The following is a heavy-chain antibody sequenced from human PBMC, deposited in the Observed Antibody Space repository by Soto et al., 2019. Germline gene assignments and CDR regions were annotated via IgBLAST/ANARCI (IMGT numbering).Heavy chain of an antibody. CDR2: INHSGST. J-gene: IGHJ5*02. CDR1: GGSFSGYY. V-gene: IGHV4-34*01. Sequence: PSETLSLTCAVYGGSFSGYYWSWIRQPPGKGLEWIGEINHSGSTNYNPSLKSRVTISVDTSQNQYSLKLSSVTAADTAVYYCVRARDIVVVPEEKPNWFDPWGQGTLVTVSS. D-gene: IGHD2-2*01. CDR3: VRARDIVVVPEEKPNWFDP.